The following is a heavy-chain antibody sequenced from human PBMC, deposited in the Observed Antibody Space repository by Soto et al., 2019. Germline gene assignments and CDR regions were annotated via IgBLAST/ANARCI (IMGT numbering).Heavy chain of an antibody. Sequence: QVQLVQSGAEVKNPGASVKVSCKASGYTLTTYGISWVRQAPGQGLEWMGWISVYNGNTNYAQKVQGRVTMTTDTSTSTAYRELRSRKSDDTAVYYCARVIGAKELHGMDVWGQGTTVTVSS. V-gene: IGHV1-18*01. CDR3: ARVIGAKELHGMDV. J-gene: IGHJ6*02. CDR1: GYTLTTYG. D-gene: IGHD1-26*01. CDR2: ISVYNGNT.